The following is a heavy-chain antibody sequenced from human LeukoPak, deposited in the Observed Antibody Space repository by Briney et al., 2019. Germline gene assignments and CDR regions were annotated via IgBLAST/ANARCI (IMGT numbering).Heavy chain of an antibody. J-gene: IGHJ4*02. Sequence: PGGSLRLSCAASGFTVSNNYISWVRQAPGKGLEWVAVIYSGGSTKYADSVKARFTISRDNSENTVYLQMNSLRADDTAVYYCARATLDNWGQGTLVTVSS. CDR1: GFTVSNNY. CDR3: ARATLDN. V-gene: IGHV3-53*01. CDR2: IYSGGST.